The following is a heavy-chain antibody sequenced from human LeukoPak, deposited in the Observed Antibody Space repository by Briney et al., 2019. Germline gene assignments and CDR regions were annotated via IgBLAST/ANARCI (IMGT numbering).Heavy chain of an antibody. CDR3: ARGVSGLMVYENWFDP. CDR1: GGTFSSYA. J-gene: IGHJ5*02. V-gene: IGHV1-69*05. D-gene: IGHD2-8*01. Sequence: GASVKVSCKASGGTFSSYAISWVRQAPGQGLEWMGGIIPIFGTANYAQKFQGRVTITTDESTSTAYMELSSLRSEDTAVYYCARGVSGLMVYENWFDPWGQGTLVTVSS. CDR2: IIPIFGTA.